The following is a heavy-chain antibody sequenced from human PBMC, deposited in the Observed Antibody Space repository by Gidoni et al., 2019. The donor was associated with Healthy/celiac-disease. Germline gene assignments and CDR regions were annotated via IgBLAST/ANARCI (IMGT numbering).Heavy chain of an antibody. Sequence: EVQLLQSGAEVKQPGEPPKTSCKGSGYSFTSYWIGWGRQLPGKGLEWMGIIYPGDSDTRYSPSFQGQVTISADKSISTAYLQWSSLKASDTAMYYCARPYAPHVEMATTYGYWGQGTLVTVSS. CDR2: IYPGDSDT. J-gene: IGHJ4*02. D-gene: IGHD5-12*01. CDR3: ARPYAPHVEMATTYGY. V-gene: IGHV5-51*03. CDR1: GYSFTSYW.